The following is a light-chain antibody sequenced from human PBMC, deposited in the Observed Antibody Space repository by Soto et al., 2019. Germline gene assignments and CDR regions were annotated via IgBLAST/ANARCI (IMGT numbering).Light chain of an antibody. V-gene: IGKV1-5*03. CDR1: QGIRND. J-gene: IGKJ1*01. CDR2: KAS. Sequence: IQMTQSPSSPSASLGNRGNITFRASQGIRNDLDWFQQKPGKAPKLLIYKASTLKSGVPSRFSGSGSGTEFTLTISSLQPDDFATYYCQHYNSYSEAFGQGTKVDIK. CDR3: QHYNSYSEA.